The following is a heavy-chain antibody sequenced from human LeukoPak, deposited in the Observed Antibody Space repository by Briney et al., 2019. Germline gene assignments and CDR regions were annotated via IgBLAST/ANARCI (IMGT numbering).Heavy chain of an antibody. CDR2: ISSSGSST. D-gene: IGHD6-19*01. Sequence: PGGSLRLSCAASGFTFSNYAMSWVRQAPGKGLEWVSSISSSGSSTYYADSVKGRFTISRGNSKNTLFLQMNSLRAEDTAVYYCATQRSGWHYFDYWGQGTLVTVSS. CDR1: GFTFSNYA. V-gene: IGHV3-23*01. J-gene: IGHJ4*02. CDR3: ATQRSGWHYFDY.